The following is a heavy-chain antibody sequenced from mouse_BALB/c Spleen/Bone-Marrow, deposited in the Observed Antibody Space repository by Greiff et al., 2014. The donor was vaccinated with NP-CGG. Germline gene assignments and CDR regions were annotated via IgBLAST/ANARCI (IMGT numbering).Heavy chain of an antibody. CDR3: ARYYYGSSYFDY. V-gene: IGHV14-3*02. D-gene: IGHD1-1*01. J-gene: IGHJ2*01. CDR2: IDPANGNT. CDR1: GFNIKDTY. Sequence: EVQLVESGAELVKPGASVKLSCTASGFNIKDTYMHWVKQRPEQGLEWIGRIDPANGNTKYDPKFQGKATITAGTSSNTAYLQLSSLTSEDTAVYYCARYYYGSSYFDYWGQGTTLTVSS.